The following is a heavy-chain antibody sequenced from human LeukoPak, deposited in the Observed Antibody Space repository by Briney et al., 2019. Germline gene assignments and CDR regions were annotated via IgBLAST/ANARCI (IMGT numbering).Heavy chain of an antibody. J-gene: IGHJ6*03. V-gene: IGHV4-61*02. CDR1: GGSISSGSYY. D-gene: IGHD3-3*01. CDR3: ARVTIFGVTPGYMDV. Sequence: SETLTLPCTVSGGSISSGSYYWRWIRQPAGKGLEWIGRIYTSGSTNYNPSLKSRVTISVDTSKNQFSLKLSSVTAADTAVYYCARVTIFGVTPGYMDVWGKGTTVTVSS. CDR2: IYTSGST.